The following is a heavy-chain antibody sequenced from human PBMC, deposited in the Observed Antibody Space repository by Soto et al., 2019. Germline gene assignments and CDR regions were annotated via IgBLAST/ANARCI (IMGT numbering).Heavy chain of an antibody. CDR1: GGSFSGYY. CDR3: ARGTTVTTKIGYYYYYMDV. Sequence: SETLSLTCAVYGGSFSGYYWSWIRQPPGKGLEWIGEINHSGSTNYNPSLKSRVTISVDTSKNQFSLKLSSVTAADTAVYYCARGTTVTTKIGYYYYYMDVWGKGTTVTGSS. J-gene: IGHJ6*03. V-gene: IGHV4-34*01. D-gene: IGHD4-17*01. CDR2: INHSGST.